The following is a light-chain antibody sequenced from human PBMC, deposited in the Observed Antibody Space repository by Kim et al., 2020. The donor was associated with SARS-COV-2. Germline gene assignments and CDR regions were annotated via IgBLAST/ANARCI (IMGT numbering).Light chain of an antibody. Sequence: DIQMTQSPSSLSASVGDRVTITCRASQDINNYLAWFQLKPGKAPKLLIYAASALQPGVPSRFSGSGSGTDFTLTVTSLQPEDVATYYCQKCDSAPWTFGQGTKVDIK. CDR2: AAS. V-gene: IGKV1-27*01. J-gene: IGKJ1*01. CDR3: QKCDSAPWT. CDR1: QDINNY.